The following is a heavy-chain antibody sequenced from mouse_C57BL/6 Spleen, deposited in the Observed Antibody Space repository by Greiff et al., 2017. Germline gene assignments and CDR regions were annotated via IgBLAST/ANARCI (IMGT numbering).Heavy chain of an antibody. D-gene: IGHD1-1*01. CDR3: TRPRAVYYGGGYFDV. J-gene: IGHJ1*03. CDR1: GFTFSDAW. CDR2: IRNKANNHAT. Sequence: EVMLVESGGGLVQPGGSMKLSCAASGFTFSDAWMDWVRQSPEKGLEWVAEIRNKANNHATYYAESVKGRFTISRDDSKSSVYRQMNRLRAEDTGIYYWTRPRAVYYGGGYFDVWGTGTTVTVSS. V-gene: IGHV6-6*01.